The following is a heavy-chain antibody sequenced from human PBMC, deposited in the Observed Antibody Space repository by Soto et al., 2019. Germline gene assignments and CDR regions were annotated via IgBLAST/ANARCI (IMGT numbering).Heavy chain of an antibody. D-gene: IGHD2-8*02. CDR1: GASISSGDSY. V-gene: IGHV4-31*11. Sequence: SETLSLTCAVSGASISSGDSYWSWIRQRPGKGLEWIGYIFHTGSTYYNPSLKSRVTISLDSSKNQFSLKLTSATAADTAVYFCAREPYCTRATCFIHFDPWGQGRLVTVSS. CDR3: AREPYCTRATCFIHFDP. J-gene: IGHJ5*02. CDR2: IFHTGST.